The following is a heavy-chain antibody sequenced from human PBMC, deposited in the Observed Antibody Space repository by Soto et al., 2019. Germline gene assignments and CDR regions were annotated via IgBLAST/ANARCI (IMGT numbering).Heavy chain of an antibody. J-gene: IGHJ4*02. CDR1: GYNFNSYW. CDR2: IYPGDSDI. V-gene: IGHV5-51*01. Sequence: EVQLVQSGAEVKKPGESLKISCKGSGYNFNSYWIAWVRQMPGKGLEWMGVIYPGDSDIRYSPSFQGQVTISADKSISTAYLQWSSLKASDTAMYYCGSRSTMVRGVIDVWGQGTLVTVSS. CDR3: GSRSTMVRGVIDV. D-gene: IGHD3-10*01.